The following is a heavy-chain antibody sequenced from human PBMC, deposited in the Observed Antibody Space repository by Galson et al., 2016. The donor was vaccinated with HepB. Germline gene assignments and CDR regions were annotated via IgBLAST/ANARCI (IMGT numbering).Heavy chain of an antibody. D-gene: IGHD2/OR15-2a*01. CDR3: ANSRNYYYGMDV. V-gene: IGHV4-31*03. J-gene: IGHJ6*04. CDR1: DGSISSGGYY. CDR2: IYYSGST. Sequence: TLSLTCTVSDGSISSGGYYWSWIRQHPGKGLEWIGYIYYSGSTYYNPSLKSRVTISVATSKNQFSLQLSSVTAADTAVYYCANSRNYYYGMDVWGKGTTVTVSS.